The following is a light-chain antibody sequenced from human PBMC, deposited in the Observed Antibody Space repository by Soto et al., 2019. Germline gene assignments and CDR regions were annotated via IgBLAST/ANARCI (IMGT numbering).Light chain of an antibody. Sequence: EIVLTQSPATLSLSPGDRATLPCRASQSVTSSLAWFQQKPGQAPRLLIYDVSRRATAIPARFSGSGSGTDFTLPISSLVPEDFAVYYCQQRTSWPTFGGGTKVEIK. CDR1: QSVTSS. J-gene: IGKJ4*01. V-gene: IGKV3-11*01. CDR3: QQRTSWPT. CDR2: DVS.